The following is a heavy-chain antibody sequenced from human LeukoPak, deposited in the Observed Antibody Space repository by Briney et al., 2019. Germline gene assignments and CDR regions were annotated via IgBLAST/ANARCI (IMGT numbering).Heavy chain of an antibody. D-gene: IGHD6-13*01. CDR3: ARAESSNWYAGIDY. V-gene: IGHV1-46*01. CDR1: GYTFTQFF. Sequence: ASVKVSCKASGYTFTQFFMHWVRQAPGQGLEWMGIIRPSGGSTNSVQKFQGRVTMTSDTSTSTVYMVLSSLPSADAAVYYCARAESSNWYAGIDYWGQGTLVTVSS. CDR2: IRPSGGST. J-gene: IGHJ4*02.